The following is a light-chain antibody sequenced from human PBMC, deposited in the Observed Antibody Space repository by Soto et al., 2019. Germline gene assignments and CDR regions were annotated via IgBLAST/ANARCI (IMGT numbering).Light chain of an antibody. CDR3: QSYDTSRVGMM. Sequence: QAVVTQPHSVTGAPGQRVTISCTWNNSNIGTGYGVHWYQQFPGTAPRLLTYGAKNRPSGVHDRFSGSKSGTSASLAITGLQAEDEAEYYCQSYDTSRVGMMFGGGTKLTVL. J-gene: IGLJ3*02. CDR2: GAK. V-gene: IGLV1-40*01. CDR1: NSNIGTGYG.